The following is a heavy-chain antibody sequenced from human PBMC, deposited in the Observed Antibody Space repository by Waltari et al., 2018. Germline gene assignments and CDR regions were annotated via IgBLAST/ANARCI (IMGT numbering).Heavy chain of an antibody. V-gene: IGHV1-69*10. Sequence: QVQLVQSGAVVQKPGSSVKVPCKASAGTSRSSAISWVRQAPGQGLEWMGGIIPILGIANYAQKFQGRVTITADKSTSTAYMELSSLRSEDTAVYYCVGGTYYYDSSGYSPFDYWGQGTLVTVSS. CDR1: AGTSRSSA. CDR2: IIPILGIA. D-gene: IGHD3-22*01. J-gene: IGHJ4*02. CDR3: VGGTYYYDSSGYSPFDY.